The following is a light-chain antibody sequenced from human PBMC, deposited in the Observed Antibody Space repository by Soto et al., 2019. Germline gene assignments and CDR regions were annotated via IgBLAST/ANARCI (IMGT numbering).Light chain of an antibody. V-gene: IGKV3-15*01. J-gene: IGKJ1*01. CDR3: QQYDKWPRT. CDR2: GAS. CDR1: QSVSSN. Sequence: EIVMTQSPATLSVSPGERATLSCRASQSVSSNLAWYQQKLGQAPRLLIYGASTRATGIPARFSGSGSGREFTLTISSLQSEDFAVYYCQQYDKWPRTFGQGTKVEIK.